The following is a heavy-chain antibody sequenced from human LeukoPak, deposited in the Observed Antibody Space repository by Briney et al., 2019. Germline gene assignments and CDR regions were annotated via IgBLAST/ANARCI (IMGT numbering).Heavy chain of an antibody. CDR1: GFTFSDYW. Sequence: RGSLRLSCTASGFTFSDYWMTWVRQAPGKGLEWVANIKQDGSAKYYVDSVKGRFTISRDNAKNSLYLQMDSLRVEDTATYYCARWRGSTSERSDYWGQGTLVTVSS. D-gene: IGHD2-2*01. J-gene: IGHJ4*02. CDR2: IKQDGSAK. V-gene: IGHV3-7*01. CDR3: ARWRGSTSERSDY.